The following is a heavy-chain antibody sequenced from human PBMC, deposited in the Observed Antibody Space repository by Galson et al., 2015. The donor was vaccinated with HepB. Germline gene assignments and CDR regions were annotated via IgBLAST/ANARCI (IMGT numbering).Heavy chain of an antibody. CDR2: IYHSGDV. D-gene: IGHD5-24*01. J-gene: IGHJ4*02. Sequence: PGKRLEWIGQIYHSGDVNYNPSLKSRVIMSVDTSKNQFSLRLNSVTAADTAIYYCARDWIRDGASYYFDYWGQGTLVTVSS. V-gene: IGHV4/OR15-8*02. CDR3: ARDWIRDGASYYFDY.